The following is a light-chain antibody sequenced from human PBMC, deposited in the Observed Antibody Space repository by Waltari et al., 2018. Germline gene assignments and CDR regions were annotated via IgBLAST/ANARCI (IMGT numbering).Light chain of an antibody. J-gene: IGKJ3*01. V-gene: IGKV2-40*01. CDR3: MQSIEFPFT. CDR1: QSLLDSDGYTC. CDR2: DVS. Sequence: DIVMTQTPLSLPVTPGEPASISCRSSQSLLDSDGYTCLDWYLQKPGQSPQLLIYDVSHRVVGVADRVSGRGSGTDCTLKISRVEAEDVGVYYCMQSIEFPFTFGPGTKLDIK.